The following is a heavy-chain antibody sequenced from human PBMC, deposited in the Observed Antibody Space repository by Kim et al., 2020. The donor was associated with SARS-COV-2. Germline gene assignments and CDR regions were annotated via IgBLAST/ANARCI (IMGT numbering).Heavy chain of an antibody. Sequence: SETLSLTCAVYGGSFSGYYWSWIRQPPGKGLEWIGEINHSGSTNYNPSLKSRVTISVDTSKNQFSLKLSSVTAADTAVYYCARGLRFTTPRRRTYGMDV. V-gene: IGHV4-34*01. D-gene: IGHD1-1*01. CDR3: ARGLRFTTPRRRTYGMDV. CDR1: GGSFSGYY. J-gene: IGHJ6*01. CDR2: INHSGST.